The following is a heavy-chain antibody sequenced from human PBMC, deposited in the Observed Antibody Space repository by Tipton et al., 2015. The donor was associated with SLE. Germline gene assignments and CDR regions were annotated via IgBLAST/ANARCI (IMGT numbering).Heavy chain of an antibody. CDR3: ARDLDGYKPPGGY. D-gene: IGHD5-24*01. CDR2: ISSDGSST. J-gene: IGHJ4*02. V-gene: IGHV3-74*01. Sequence: LSLTCTVSGGSISSSSYYWGWIRQPPGKGLVWVSRISSDGSSTTYADSVKGRFTISRDNAKNTLYLQMNSLRAEDTAVYYCARDLDGYKPPGGYWGQGTLVTVSS. CDR1: GGSISSSSYY.